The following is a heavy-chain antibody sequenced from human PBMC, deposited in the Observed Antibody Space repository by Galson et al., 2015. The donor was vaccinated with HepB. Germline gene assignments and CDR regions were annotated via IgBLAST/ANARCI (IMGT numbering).Heavy chain of an antibody. J-gene: IGHJ4*02. CDR2: IKEDGSVK. Sequence: SLRLSCAASGFTFSRSWMNWVRQAPGKGLEWVANIKEDGSVKHYVDAVKGRFTISRDNAKNSLYLEMNNLRPGDTAVHYCAKGTGPDDWGQGTLVTVSS. CDR1: GFTFSRSW. CDR3: AKGTGPDD. V-gene: IGHV3-7*03.